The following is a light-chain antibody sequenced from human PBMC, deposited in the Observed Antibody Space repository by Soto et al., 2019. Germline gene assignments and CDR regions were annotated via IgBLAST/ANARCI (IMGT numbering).Light chain of an antibody. V-gene: IGLV2-23*02. CDR1: SSDVGNYNL. J-gene: IGLJ1*01. Sequence: QSALTQPASVSGSPGQSITISCTGTSSDVGNYNLVSWYQQHPGKAPKLIIYEVTKRPSGVSNRFSASKSGNTASLTISGLQAEDEADYYCCSYAGSSTYVFGTGTKVTVL. CDR2: EVT. CDR3: CSYAGSSTYV.